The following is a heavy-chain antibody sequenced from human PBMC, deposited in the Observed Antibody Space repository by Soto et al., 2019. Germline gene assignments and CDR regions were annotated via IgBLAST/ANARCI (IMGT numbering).Heavy chain of an antibody. CDR3: ARDTSFSYDFWSGYYNRGNWFDP. V-gene: IGHV4-30-4*01. D-gene: IGHD3-3*01. CDR2: IYYSGST. CDR1: CGSISSGDYY. Sequence: SETLSLTCTVSCGSISSGDYYWSWIRQPPGKGLEWIGYIYYSGSTYYNPSLKSRVTISVDTSKNQFSLKLSSVTAADTAVYYCARDTSFSYDFWSGYYNRGNWFDPWGRGTLVTVSS. J-gene: IGHJ5*02.